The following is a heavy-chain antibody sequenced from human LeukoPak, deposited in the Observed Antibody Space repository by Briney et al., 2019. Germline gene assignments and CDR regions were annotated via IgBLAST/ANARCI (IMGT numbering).Heavy chain of an antibody. Sequence: GTSLRLSCTTSGLTFTSHGFHWLRQVVGKRLEWVAFVRNDGSDTYHANSVKGRFTISRDNSKNTLYLQMNSLRAEDTAVYYCAREQQLDPYYYYGMDVWGQGTTVTVSS. D-gene: IGHD1-1*01. CDR1: GLTFTSHG. CDR3: AREQQLDPYYYYGMDV. J-gene: IGHJ6*02. CDR2: VRNDGSDT. V-gene: IGHV3-30*02.